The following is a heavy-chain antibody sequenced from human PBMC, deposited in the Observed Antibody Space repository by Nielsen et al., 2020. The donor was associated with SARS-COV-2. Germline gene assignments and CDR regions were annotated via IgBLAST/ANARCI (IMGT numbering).Heavy chain of an antibody. J-gene: IGHJ4*02. D-gene: IGHD1-26*01. Sequence: GESLKISCAASGFTSSGSAMHWVRQASGKGLEWVGRIRSKANSYATAYAASVKGRFTISRDDSKNTAYLQMNSLKTEDTAVYYCTRPPVGARGVDYWGQGTLVTVS. CDR1: GFTSSGSA. CDR3: TRPPVGARGVDY. V-gene: IGHV3-73*01. CDR2: IRSKANSYAT.